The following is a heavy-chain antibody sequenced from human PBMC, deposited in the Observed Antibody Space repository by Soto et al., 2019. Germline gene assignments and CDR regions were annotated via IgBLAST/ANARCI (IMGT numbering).Heavy chain of an antibody. V-gene: IGHV3-66*01. CDR2: IYSGGST. J-gene: IGHJ5*02. D-gene: IGHD3-10*01. Sequence: EVQLVESGGGLVQPGGSLRLSCAASGFTVSSNYMSWVRQAPGKGLEWVSVIYSGGSTYYADSVKGRFTISRDNSKNTLYLQMNSLRAEDMAVYYCARDYRYGSGSFFDPWGQGTLVTVSS. CDR1: GFTVSSNY. CDR3: ARDYRYGSGSFFDP.